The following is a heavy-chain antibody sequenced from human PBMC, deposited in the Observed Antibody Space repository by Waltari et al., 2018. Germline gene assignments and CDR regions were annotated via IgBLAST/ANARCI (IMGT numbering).Heavy chain of an antibody. CDR2: INHSGST. CDR1: GGSFSGYY. CDR3: ARGGSIAAQDYFDY. Sequence: QVQLQQWGAGLLKPSETLSLTCAVYGGSFSGYYWSWIRQPPGKGLEWIVEINHSGSTNYTPSHKTRVTRSVDTSKNQFSLKLRSVTAAETAVYYCARGGSIAAQDYFDYWGQGTLVTVSS. D-gene: IGHD6-6*01. J-gene: IGHJ4*02. V-gene: IGHV4-34*01.